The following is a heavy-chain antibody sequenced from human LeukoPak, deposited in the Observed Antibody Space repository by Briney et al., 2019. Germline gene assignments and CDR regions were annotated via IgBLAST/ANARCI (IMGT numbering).Heavy chain of an antibody. V-gene: IGHV4-34*01. CDR1: GGSFSGFY. CDR2: INHSGIT. J-gene: IGHJ4*02. D-gene: IGHD6-19*01. Sequence: KPSETLSLTCAVYGGSFSGFYWSWIRQPPGKGLEWIGEINHSGITNYNPSLKRRVTISLDTSKNQFSLKLTPVTAADTAVYYCASSTSGRDLYDSGWSEFDYWGQGTLVTVSS. CDR3: ASSTSGRDLYDSGWSEFDY.